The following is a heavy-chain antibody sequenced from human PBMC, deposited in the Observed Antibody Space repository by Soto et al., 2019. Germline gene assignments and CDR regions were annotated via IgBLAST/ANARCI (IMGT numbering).Heavy chain of an antibody. CDR2: IWYDGSNK. CDR1: GFTFSSYG. V-gene: IGHV3-33*01. D-gene: IGHD5-12*01. CDR3: AREERGYSGYDLHYYGMDV. J-gene: IGHJ6*02. Sequence: GGSLRLSCAASGFTFSSYGMHWVRQAPGKGLEWVAVIWYDGSNKYYADSVKGRFTISRDNSKNTLYLQTNSLRAEDTAVYYCAREERGYSGYDLHYYGMDVWGQGTTVTAP.